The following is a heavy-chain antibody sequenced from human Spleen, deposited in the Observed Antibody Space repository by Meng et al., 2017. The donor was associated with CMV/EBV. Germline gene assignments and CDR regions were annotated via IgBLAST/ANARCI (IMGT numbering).Heavy chain of an antibody. V-gene: IGHV3-21*01. CDR3: AKSWDGMDV. D-gene: IGHD1-26*01. J-gene: IGHJ6*02. CDR1: KTTFQYYA. Sequence: GESLKISCVASKTTFQYYAIHWVRQAPGKGLEWVSSISSSSTYIYYADSVKGRFTISRDNAKNSLFLQMNSLRAEDTAVYYCAKSWDGMDVWGQGTTVTVSS. CDR2: ISSSSTYI.